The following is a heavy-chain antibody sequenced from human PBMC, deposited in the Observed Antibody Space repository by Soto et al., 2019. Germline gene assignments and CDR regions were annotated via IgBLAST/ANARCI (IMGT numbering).Heavy chain of an antibody. CDR2: INAGNGNT. V-gene: IGHV1-3*01. CDR3: AKDWREGLPGDAFDI. CDR1: GCSFTSYA. D-gene: IGHD3-3*01. Sequence: ASVKVSCKASGCSFTSYAIHWMRQAPGQRLEWMGWINAGNGNTKVPQKFQGRVTFTRDTSASTVYMEVNSLTTEDTAVYYCAKDWREGLPGDAFDIWGQGTMVTVSS. J-gene: IGHJ3*02.